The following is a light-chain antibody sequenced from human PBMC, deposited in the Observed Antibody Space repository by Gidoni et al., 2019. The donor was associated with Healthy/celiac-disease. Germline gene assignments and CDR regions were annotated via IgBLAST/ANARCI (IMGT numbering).Light chain of an antibody. J-gene: IGKJ1*01. V-gene: IGKV3-11*01. CDR2: DAS. CDR3: QQRSNWPPT. Sequence: IVLTHSPATLPLSPGERATLSCRASQSVSSYLAWYQQKPGQAPRLRIYDASNRAPGIPARFSGSGSGTDFTLTISSLEPEDFAVYYCQQRSNWPPTFGQGTKVEIK. CDR1: QSVSSY.